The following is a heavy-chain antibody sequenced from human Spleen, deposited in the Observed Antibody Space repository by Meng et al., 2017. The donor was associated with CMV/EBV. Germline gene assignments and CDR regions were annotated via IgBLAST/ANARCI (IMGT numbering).Heavy chain of an antibody. CDR3: ARVGQWLPIDY. J-gene: IGHJ4*02. CDR2: IYYSGST. CDR1: GGSIRSSSYY. D-gene: IGHD6-19*01. Sequence: QLQRQESGPGLGKPSETLSLTCTVSGGSIRSSSYYWGWIRQPPGKGLEWIGSIYYSGSTYYNPSLKSRVTISVDTSKNQFSLKLSSVTAADTAVYYCARVGQWLPIDYWGQGTLVTVSS. V-gene: IGHV4-39*07.